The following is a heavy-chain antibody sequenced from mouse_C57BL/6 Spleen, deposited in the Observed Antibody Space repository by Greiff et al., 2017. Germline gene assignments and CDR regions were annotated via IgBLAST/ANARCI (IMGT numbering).Heavy chain of an antibody. CDR3: AIGDYHFDY. J-gene: IGHJ2*01. CDR2: ISDAGSYT. V-gene: IGHV5-4*01. D-gene: IGHD5-5*01. Sequence: EVQLVEPGGGLVRPGGSLKLSCAASGFTFTSYAMSWVRQTPDKSLEWVGAISDAGSYTYYPENVKGRFTFSIDTAQNNVYLQMSRLKSEDTAMYYCAIGDYHFDYWGQGTTLTGSS. CDR1: GFTFTSYA.